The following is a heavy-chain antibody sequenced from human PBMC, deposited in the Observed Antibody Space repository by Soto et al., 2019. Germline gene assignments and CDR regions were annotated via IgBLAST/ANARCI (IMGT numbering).Heavy chain of an antibody. J-gene: IGHJ3*02. V-gene: IGHV5-51*01. Sequence: GESLKISCKGSGYTFTAYWIGWVRQMPGKGLEWMGIIYPGDSDTRYSPSFQGQVTISADKSITTAYLQWSSLKASDTAMFYCARGGYSGNSKDPFYIWGPGTMVTVSS. CDR1: GYTFTAYW. D-gene: IGHD6-25*01. CDR2: IYPGDSDT. CDR3: ARGGYSGNSKDPFYI.